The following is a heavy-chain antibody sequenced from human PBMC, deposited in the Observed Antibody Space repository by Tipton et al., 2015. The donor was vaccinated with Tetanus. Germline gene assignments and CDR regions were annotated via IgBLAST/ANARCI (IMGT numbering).Heavy chain of an antibody. Sequence: GSLRLSCAASGFSFASYGMHWVRQAPGKGLEWVSYISYSSTSKYYADSVKGRFAISRDNAKNSLYLQMNTLRDDDTAVYYCARRGEARANWFDSWGQGTLVTVSS. D-gene: IGHD2-21*01. CDR2: ISYSSTSK. CDR3: ARRGEARANWFDS. CDR1: GFSFASYG. V-gene: IGHV3-48*02. J-gene: IGHJ5*01.